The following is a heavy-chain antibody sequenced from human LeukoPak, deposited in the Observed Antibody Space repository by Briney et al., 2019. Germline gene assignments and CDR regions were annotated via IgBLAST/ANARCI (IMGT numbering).Heavy chain of an antibody. J-gene: IGHJ4*02. D-gene: IGHD4/OR15-4a*01. CDR2: IKQDGNEK. CDR3: ARDTLGEGEDANYAVYYFDY. Sequence: PGGSLRLSCAASGFTFSSYGMHWVRQAPGKGLEWVANIKQDGNEKYYADSVKGRFTISRDNGKNSLDLQMNSLRADDTAVYYCARDTLGEGEDANYAVYYFDYWGQGTLVTVSS. V-gene: IGHV3-7*01. CDR1: GFTFSSYG.